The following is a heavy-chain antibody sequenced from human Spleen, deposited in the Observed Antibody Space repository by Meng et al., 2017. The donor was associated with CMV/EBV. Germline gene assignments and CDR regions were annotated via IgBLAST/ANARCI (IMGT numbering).Heavy chain of an antibody. Sequence: LSLTCAASGFTFSSYSMHWVRQAPGKGLEWVATISYDGSDKYYADSVKGRFTISRDNSENTFYLQMKSLGTDDTAVYYCARDFPNYYFDYWGQGTPVTVSS. CDR3: ARDFPNYYFDY. D-gene: IGHD5-24*01. CDR1: GFTFSSYS. CDR2: ISYDGSDK. J-gene: IGHJ4*02. V-gene: IGHV3-30-3*01.